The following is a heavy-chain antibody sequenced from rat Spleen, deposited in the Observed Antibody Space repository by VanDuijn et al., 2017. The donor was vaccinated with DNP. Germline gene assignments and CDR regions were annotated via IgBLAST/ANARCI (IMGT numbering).Heavy chain of an antibody. D-gene: IGHD1-10*01. V-gene: IGHV5S10*01. CDR1: GFTFSDYN. Sequence: EVQLVESGGGLVQPGRSLKLSCAASGFTFSDYNMAWVRQAPKKGLEWVATIISYGSRTYYRDSVKGRFTISRDNAKNTLYLQMDSLRSEDSATFYCITHNNYDCWGQGVMVTVSS. CDR2: IISYGSRT. J-gene: IGHJ2*01. CDR3: ITHNNYDC.